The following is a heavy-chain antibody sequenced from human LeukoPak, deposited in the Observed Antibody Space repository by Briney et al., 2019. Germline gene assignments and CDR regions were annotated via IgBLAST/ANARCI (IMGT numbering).Heavy chain of an antibody. D-gene: IGHD5-18*01. J-gene: IGHJ4*02. CDR1: GFTFSSYS. V-gene: IGHV3-20*04. CDR3: ARDLSGVTGYTYGRGIDY. Sequence: GGSLRLSCAASGFTFSSYSMNWVHQAPGKGLEWVSGINWNGGSTGYADSVKGRFTISRDNAKNSLYLQMNSLRAEDTAVYYCARDLSGVTGYTYGRGIDYWGQGTLVTVSS. CDR2: INWNGGST.